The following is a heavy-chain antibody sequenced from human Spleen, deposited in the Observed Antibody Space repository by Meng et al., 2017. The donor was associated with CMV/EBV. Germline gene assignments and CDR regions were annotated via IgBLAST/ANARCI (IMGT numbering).Heavy chain of an antibody. V-gene: IGHV4-34*01. D-gene: IGHD2-21*01. CDR2: ISHSGST. J-gene: IGHJ6*02. Sequence: SETLSLTCAVYGGSYSGFYWSWIRQPPGTGLEWIGAISHSGSTNYKPSLNSRVNISVDTSKNQFSLRLNSLTAADTAVYYCARGTGSPPRSKLLGSRRTRDLYYGLDVWCPGTPFPFSS. CDR3: ARGTGSPPRSKLLGSRRTRDLYYGLDV. CDR1: GGSYSGFY.